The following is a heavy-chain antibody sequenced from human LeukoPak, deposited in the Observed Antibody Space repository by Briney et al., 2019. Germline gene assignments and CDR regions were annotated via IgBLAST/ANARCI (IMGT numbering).Heavy chain of an antibody. CDR2: TYYRSKWFS. CDR3: ASSHGDIDY. Sequence: SQTLSLTCAISGDSVSSDSAAWNWIRQSPSRGLEWLGRTYYRSKWFSNYAVSVRGRITINPDPSKNQFSLQLTSVTPEDTAVCYCASSHGDIDYWGQGSLVTVSS. D-gene: IGHD7-27*01. J-gene: IGHJ4*02. CDR1: GDSVSSDSAA. V-gene: IGHV6-1*01.